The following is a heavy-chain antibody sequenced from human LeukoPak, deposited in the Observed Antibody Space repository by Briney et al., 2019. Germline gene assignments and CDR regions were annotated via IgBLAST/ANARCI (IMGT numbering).Heavy chain of an antibody. Sequence: ASVKVSCKASGYTFTSYDINWVRQATGQGLEWMGWMNPNSGSTGYAQKFQGRVTMTRNTSISTAYMELSSLRSEDTAVYYCARVRGVYSSSWNRYYFDYWGQGTLVTVSS. D-gene: IGHD6-13*01. CDR1: GYTFTSYD. J-gene: IGHJ4*02. CDR2: MNPNSGST. CDR3: ARVRGVYSSSWNRYYFDY. V-gene: IGHV1-8*01.